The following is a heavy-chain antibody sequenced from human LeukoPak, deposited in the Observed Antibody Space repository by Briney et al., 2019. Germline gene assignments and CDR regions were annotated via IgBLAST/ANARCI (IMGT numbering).Heavy chain of an antibody. CDR3: ARDQYSSTWYRGAFDV. CDR2: ISSSSYI. Sequence: PGGSLSLSCAASGFAFSSYNMNWVRQAPGKGLEWVSSISSSSYIYYADSVKGRFTISRDNARNLLYLQMNSLRVEDTAVYYCARDQYSSTWYRGAFDVWGQGTMVSVSS. D-gene: IGHD6-13*01. V-gene: IGHV3-21*01. CDR1: GFAFSSYN. J-gene: IGHJ3*01.